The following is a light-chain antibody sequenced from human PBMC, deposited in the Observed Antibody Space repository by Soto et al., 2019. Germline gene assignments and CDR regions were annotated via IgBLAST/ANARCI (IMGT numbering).Light chain of an antibody. V-gene: IGKV1-39*01. CDR3: QQSYSTPLT. Sequence: DIQMTQSPSSLSASVGDRITITCRASESVTSYLNWYQHRPGKAPKLLIYAASTLQSGVPSRFSGSGSGPDFTLAISSLQPEDFATYYCQQSYSTPLTFGGGTKVEI. CDR2: AAS. CDR1: ESVTSY. J-gene: IGKJ4*01.